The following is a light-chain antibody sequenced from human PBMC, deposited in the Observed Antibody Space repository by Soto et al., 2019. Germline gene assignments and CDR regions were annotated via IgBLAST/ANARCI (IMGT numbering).Light chain of an antibody. V-gene: IGLV2-14*01. CDR2: EVN. CDR1: SSDVGNSNY. CDR3: SSYTSSSTPYV. J-gene: IGLJ1*01. Sequence: QSALTQPASVSESPGQSITISCTGSSSDVGNSNYVSWYQHHPGKAPKLMIYEVNNRPSGVSTRFSGSKSGNTASLTISGLQAGDEADYYCSSYTSSSTPYVFGTGTQLTVL.